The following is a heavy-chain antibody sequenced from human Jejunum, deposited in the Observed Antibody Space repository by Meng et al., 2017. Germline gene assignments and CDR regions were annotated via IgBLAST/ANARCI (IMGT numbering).Heavy chain of an antibody. D-gene: IGHD3-22*01. J-gene: IGHJ5*02. CDR3: ARDESRLLRS. CDR2: TYYRSKWYS. CDR1: GDSVSSNSAA. Sequence: QVQPEASGPGLGQPAPDLSPTWATSGDSVSSNSAAWNWIRQSPSGGLEWLGRTYYRSKWYSEYAVSVKSRITINTDTSKNQLSLQLNSVTPEDTAVYYCARDESRLLRSWGQGTLVTVSS. V-gene: IGHV6-1*01.